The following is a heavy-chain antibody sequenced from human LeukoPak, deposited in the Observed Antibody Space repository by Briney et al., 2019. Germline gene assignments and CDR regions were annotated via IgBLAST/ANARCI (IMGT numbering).Heavy chain of an antibody. Sequence: ASVKVSCKASGYTFTSYAMHWVRQAPGQRLEWMGWINAGNGNTKYSQKFQGRVTITRDTSASTAYMELSSLRSEDTAVYYCASSAAAYYYMDVWGKGTTVTVSS. D-gene: IGHD6-25*01. CDR3: ASSAAAYYYMDV. V-gene: IGHV1-3*01. J-gene: IGHJ6*03. CDR1: GYTFTSYA. CDR2: INAGNGNT.